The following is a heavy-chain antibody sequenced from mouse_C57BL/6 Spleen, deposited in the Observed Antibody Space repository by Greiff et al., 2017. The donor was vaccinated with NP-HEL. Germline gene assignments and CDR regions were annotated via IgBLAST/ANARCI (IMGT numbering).Heavy chain of an antibody. D-gene: IGHD1-1*01. CDR3: AVVATDYAMDY. Sequence: QVQLKESGAELARPGASVKLSCKASGYTFTSYGISWVKQRTGQGLEWIGEIYPRSGNTYYNEKFKGKATLTADKSSSTAYMELRSLTSEDSAVYFCAVVATDYAMDYWGQGTSVTVSS. CDR2: IYPRSGNT. V-gene: IGHV1-81*01. CDR1: GYTFTSYG. J-gene: IGHJ4*01.